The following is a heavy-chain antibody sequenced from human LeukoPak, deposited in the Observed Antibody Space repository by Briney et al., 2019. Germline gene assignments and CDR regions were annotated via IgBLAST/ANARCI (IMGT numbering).Heavy chain of an antibody. J-gene: IGHJ3*02. V-gene: IGHV3-48*01. CDR1: GFTFSAYN. CDR3: ARPLRYSSAWYEDGFDI. D-gene: IGHD6-19*01. CDR2: ISTSSSST. Sequence: GGSLRLSCATSGFTFSAYNMHWVRHAPGKGLEWISSISTSSSSTLYADSVEGRFTISRDNAKNSLFLQMNSLRVEGTAVYDCARPLRYSSAWYEDGFDIWGQGTMVIVSS.